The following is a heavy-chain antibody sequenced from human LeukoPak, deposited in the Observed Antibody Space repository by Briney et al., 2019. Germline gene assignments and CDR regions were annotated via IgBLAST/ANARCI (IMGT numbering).Heavy chain of an antibody. CDR3: ARDLIVVVVGLYGMDV. CDR1: GFTFSSYG. Sequence: PGGSLRLSCVASGFTFSSYGMHWVRQAPGKGLEWVAFIWYDGSNKYYADSVKGRFTISRDNSKNTLYLQMNSLRAEDTAVYYCARDLIVVVVGLYGMDVWGQGTTVTVSS. D-gene: IGHD2-15*01. CDR2: IWYDGSNK. J-gene: IGHJ6*02. V-gene: IGHV3-33*01.